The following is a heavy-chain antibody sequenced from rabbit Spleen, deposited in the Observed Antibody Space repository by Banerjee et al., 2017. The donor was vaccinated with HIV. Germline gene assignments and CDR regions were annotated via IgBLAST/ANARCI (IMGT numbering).Heavy chain of an antibody. CDR3: ARDGAGGSYFAL. J-gene: IGHJ4*01. V-gene: IGHV1S7*01. CDR1: GFTLSNYY. Sequence: QLVESGGGLVKPGGSLKLSCKASGFTLSNYYMNWVRQAPGKGLEWIGYIDPVFGITYYANWVSGRFSISRENAQNTVFLQMTSLTAADTATYFCARDGAGGSYFALWGPWPLVTVS. D-gene: IGHD8-1*01. CDR2: IDPVFGIT.